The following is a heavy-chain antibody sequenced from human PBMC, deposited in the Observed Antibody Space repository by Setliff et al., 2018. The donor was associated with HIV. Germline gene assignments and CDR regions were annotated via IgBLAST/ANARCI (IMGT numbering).Heavy chain of an antibody. CDR2: IYNSGIT. J-gene: IGHJ4*02. D-gene: IGHD3-16*01. V-gene: IGHV4-59*02. CDR3: ARAIPYYDYVWGSPEDY. Sequence: SETLSLTCTVSGGSVSDYFWNWIRQPPGKGLEWIGYIYNSGITNYNPSLESRVTISVDTSKNQFSLKVSSVTAADTAVYYCARAIPYYDYVWGSPEDYWGQGTLVTVSS. CDR1: GGSVSDYF.